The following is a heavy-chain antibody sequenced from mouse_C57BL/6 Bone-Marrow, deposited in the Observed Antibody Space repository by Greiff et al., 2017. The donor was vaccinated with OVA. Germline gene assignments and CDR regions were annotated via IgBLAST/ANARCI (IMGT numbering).Heavy chain of an antibody. Sequence: VQLKESGAELVRPGASVKLSCTASGFNIKDDYMHWVKQRPEQGLEWIGWIDPENGDTEYASKFQGKATITADTSSNTAYLQLSSLTSEDTAVYYCTSYGNFDYWGQGTTLTVPS. V-gene: IGHV14-4*01. CDR3: TSYGNFDY. D-gene: IGHD2-1*01. CDR1: GFNIKDDY. J-gene: IGHJ2*01. CDR2: IDPENGDT.